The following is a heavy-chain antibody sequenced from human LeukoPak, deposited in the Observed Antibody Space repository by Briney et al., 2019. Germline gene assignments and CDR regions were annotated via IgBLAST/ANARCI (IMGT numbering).Heavy chain of an antibody. CDR2: INTNTGNP. CDR3: ARPTPLYSYGTYYYYGMDV. Sequence: ASVKVSCKASGYTFTSYAMNWVRQAPGQGLEWMGWINTNTGNPTYAQGFTGRLVFSLDTSVSTAYLQISSLKAEDTAVYYCARPTPLYSYGTYYYYGMDVWGQGTTVTVSS. J-gene: IGHJ6*02. CDR1: GYTFTSYA. D-gene: IGHD5-18*01. V-gene: IGHV7-4-1*02.